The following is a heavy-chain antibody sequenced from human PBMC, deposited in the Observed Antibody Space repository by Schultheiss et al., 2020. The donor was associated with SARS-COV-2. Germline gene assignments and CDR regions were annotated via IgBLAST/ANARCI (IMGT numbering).Heavy chain of an antibody. CDR2: INHSGRP. V-gene: IGHV4-34*01. CDR3: ARHMVGYCSSTSCYPKGAYDY. D-gene: IGHD2-2*01. J-gene: IGHJ4*02. Sequence: SETLSLTCTVSGGSISSYYWSWIRQPPGKGLEWIGEINHSGRPNYSPSLKSRVTILADTSKNQFSLKLTSVTAADTAVYYCARHMVGYCSSTSCYPKGAYDYWGQGTLVTVSS. CDR1: GGSISSYY.